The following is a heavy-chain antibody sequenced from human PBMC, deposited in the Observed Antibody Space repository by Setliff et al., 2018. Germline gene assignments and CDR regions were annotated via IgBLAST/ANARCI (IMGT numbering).Heavy chain of an antibody. CDR1: GGSISSYY. CDR3: AREQWLDPPGYYYMDV. CDR2: IIDSGST. V-gene: IGHV4-34*12. D-gene: IGHD6-19*01. Sequence: PSETLSLTCTVSGGSISSYYWSWIRQPPGKRLEWIGEIIDSGSTNYNPSLKSRFTISMDTSKNQFSLKLNSVTAADMAVYYCAREQWLDPPGYYYMDVWAKGTTVTVSS. J-gene: IGHJ6*03.